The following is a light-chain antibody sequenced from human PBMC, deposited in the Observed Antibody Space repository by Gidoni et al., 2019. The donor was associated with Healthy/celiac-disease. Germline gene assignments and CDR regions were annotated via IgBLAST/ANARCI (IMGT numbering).Light chain of an antibody. CDR2: GAS. CDR3: QQYGRSPPYT. V-gene: IGKV3-20*01. CDR1: QSVSSSN. J-gene: IGKJ2*01. Sequence: EIVLTQYPATLSFSPGDRATLSCRASQSVSSSNLAGYQQHPGKAPRLLIYGASSKATGVPDKISGSGSGTDFTLTISRREPEDYAVYYCQQYGRSPPYTFGQGTKLEIK.